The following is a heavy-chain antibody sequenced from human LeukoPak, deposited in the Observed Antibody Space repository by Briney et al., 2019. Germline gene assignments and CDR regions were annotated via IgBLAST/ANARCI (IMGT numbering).Heavy chain of an antibody. J-gene: IGHJ4*02. D-gene: IGHD6-13*01. CDR2: INPNSGGT. V-gene: IGHV1-2*02. CDR3: ARGRREIQSSSWWFDY. CDR1: GYTFTGYY. Sequence: GASVKVSCKASGYTFTGYYMHWVRQAPGQGLEWMGWINPNSGGTNYAQKFQGRVTITTDESTSTAYMELSSLRSEDTAVYYCARGRREIQSSSWWFDYWGQGTLVTVSS.